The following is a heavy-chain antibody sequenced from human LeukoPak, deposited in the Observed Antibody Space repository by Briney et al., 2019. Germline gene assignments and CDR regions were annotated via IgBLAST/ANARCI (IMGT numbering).Heavy chain of an antibody. J-gene: IGHJ4*02. CDR1: GYTFTTYA. CDR3: ARARYCSSSSCYGEY. V-gene: IGHV7-4-1*02. CDR2: INTDTGSP. Sequence: EASVKVSCKASGYTFTTYAMNWVRQAPRQGLEWMGWINTDTGSPTYAQGFTGRFVFSLDTSVSTAYLQISSLEAEDTAVYYCARARYCSSSSCYGEYWGQGTLVTVSS. D-gene: IGHD2-2*01.